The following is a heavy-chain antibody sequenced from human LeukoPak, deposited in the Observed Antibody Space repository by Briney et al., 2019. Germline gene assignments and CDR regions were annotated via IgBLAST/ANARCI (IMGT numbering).Heavy chain of an antibody. CDR3: AKDIAAAGTAVDY. V-gene: IGHV3-9*03. CDR1: GFTFDDYA. D-gene: IGHD6-13*01. CDR2: ISWNSGSI. J-gene: IGHJ4*02. Sequence: GGSLRLSCAASGFTFDDYAMHWVRQAPGKGLEWVSGISWNSGSIGYADSVKGRFTISRDNAKNPLYLQMNSLRAEDMALYYCAKDIAAAGTAVDYWGQGTLVTVSS.